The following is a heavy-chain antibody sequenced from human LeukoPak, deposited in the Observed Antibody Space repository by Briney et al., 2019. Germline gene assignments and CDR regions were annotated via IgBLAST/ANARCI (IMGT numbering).Heavy chain of an antibody. CDR3: ARDFTTARTLGYCSGGSCPFDY. CDR1: GLTFSSYS. D-gene: IGHD2-15*01. V-gene: IGHV3-21*01. CDR2: ISSSSSYI. J-gene: IGHJ4*02. Sequence: GGSLRLSCAASGLTFSSYSMNWVRQAPGKGLEWVSSISSSSSYIYYADSVKGRFTISRDNAKNSLYLQMNSLRAEDTAVYYCARDFTTARTLGYCSGGSCPFDYWGQGTLVTVSS.